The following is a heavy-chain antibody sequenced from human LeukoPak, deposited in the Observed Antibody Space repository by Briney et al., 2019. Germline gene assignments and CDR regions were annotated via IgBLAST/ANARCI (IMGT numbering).Heavy chain of an antibody. CDR1: GYTFTNFA. J-gene: IGHJ5*02. V-gene: IGHV1-18*01. Sequence: ASLKLSCTTSGYTFTNFAINWGRQAPGQGLEWRGWITAYNGDTNYAQKLQGRVSMTTDTSTSTAYMELRNLRSDDTAVYYCARGGPDSSDQDWFDPWGQGTLVAVSS. CDR2: ITAYNGDT. D-gene: IGHD6-19*01. CDR3: ARGGPDSSDQDWFDP.